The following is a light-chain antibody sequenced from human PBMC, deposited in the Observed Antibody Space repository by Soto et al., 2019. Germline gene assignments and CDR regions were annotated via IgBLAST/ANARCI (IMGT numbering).Light chain of an antibody. CDR3: QQRSNWPPWT. J-gene: IGKJ1*01. CDR1: QTISSN. CDR2: GAS. V-gene: IGKV3-11*01. Sequence: EIVITQSPATLSVSPGERATLSCRASQTISSNLAWYQQKPGQAPRLLVSGASNRATGIPARFSGSGSGTDFTLTISSLEPEDFAVYYCQQRSNWPPWTFGQGTKVDIK.